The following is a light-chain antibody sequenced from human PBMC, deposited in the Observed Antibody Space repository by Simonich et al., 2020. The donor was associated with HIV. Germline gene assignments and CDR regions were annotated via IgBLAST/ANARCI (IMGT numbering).Light chain of an antibody. Sequence: DIQMTQSPSTLSASLGDRVTITCRASQCVSTWVAWYQQKPGKAPKLLIYKASSLESGVPSRFSGSGSGTEFTLTISSLQPDDFATYYCQQSYSTPYTFGQGTKLEIK. J-gene: IGKJ2*01. CDR2: KAS. CDR3: QQSYSTPYT. CDR1: QCVSTW. V-gene: IGKV1-5*03.